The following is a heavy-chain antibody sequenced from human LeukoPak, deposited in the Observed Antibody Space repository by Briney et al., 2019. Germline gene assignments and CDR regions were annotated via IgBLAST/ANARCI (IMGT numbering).Heavy chain of an antibody. CDR2: INHSGST. D-gene: IGHD2-8*02. J-gene: IGHJ6*02. CDR3: ARHSRGFMTLPLLAYYYYYGMDV. V-gene: IGHV4-34*01. Sequence: SETLSLTCAVYGGSFSGYYWSWIRQPPGKGLEWIGEINHSGSTNYNPSLKSRVTISVDTSKNQFSLKLSSVTAADTAVYYCARHSRGFMTLPLLAYYYYYGMDVWGQGTTVTVSS. CDR1: GGSFSGYY.